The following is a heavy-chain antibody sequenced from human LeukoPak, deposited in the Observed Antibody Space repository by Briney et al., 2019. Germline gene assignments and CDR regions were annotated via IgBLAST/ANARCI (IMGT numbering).Heavy chain of an antibody. D-gene: IGHD2-21*01. CDR1: GFTLCRLS. J-gene: IGHJ4*02. V-gene: IGHV3-23*01. CDR3: AKDVVPFDY. Sequence: GGALKPSLSSSGFTLCRLSMGRGRQASREGPEWVSAISGSGGNTYYADSVKGRFTISRDNSKNTLYLQMNSLRAEDTAVYYCAKDVVPFDYWGQGTLVTVSS. CDR2: ISGSGGNT.